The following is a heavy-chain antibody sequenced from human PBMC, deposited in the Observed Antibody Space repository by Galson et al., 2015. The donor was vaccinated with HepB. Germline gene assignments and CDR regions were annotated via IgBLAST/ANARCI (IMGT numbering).Heavy chain of an antibody. Sequence: SLRLSCAASGFTFSSYAMSGVRQAPGKGLEWVSALSGSGGSTYYADSVKGRFTISRDNSKNTLYLQMNSLRAEDTAVYDCAGEPSSGGSVHDAFDIWGQGTMVTVSS. J-gene: IGHJ3*02. D-gene: IGHD2-15*01. V-gene: IGHV3-23*01. CDR2: LSGSGGST. CDR3: AGEPSSGGSVHDAFDI. CDR1: GFTFSSYA.